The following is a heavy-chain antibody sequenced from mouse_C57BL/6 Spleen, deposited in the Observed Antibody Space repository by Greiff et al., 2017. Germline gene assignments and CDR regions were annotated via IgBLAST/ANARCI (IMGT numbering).Heavy chain of an antibody. CDR3: AKNEAYYSNYGGYFDV. D-gene: IGHD2-5*01. V-gene: IGHV2-5*01. Sequence: KVEESGPGLVQPSQSLSITCTVSGFSLTSYGVHWVRQSPGKGLEWLGVIWRGGSTDYNAAFMSRLSITKDNSKSQVFFKMNSLQADDTAIYYCAKNEAYYSNYGGYFDVWGTGTTVTVSS. J-gene: IGHJ1*03. CDR2: IWRGGST. CDR1: GFSLTSYG.